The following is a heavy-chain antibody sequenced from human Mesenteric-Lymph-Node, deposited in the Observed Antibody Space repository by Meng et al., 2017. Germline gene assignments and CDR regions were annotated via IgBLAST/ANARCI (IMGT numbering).Heavy chain of an antibody. CDR3: ARAPKLRYFDWLLSHFDY. V-gene: IGHV4-34*01. J-gene: IGHJ4*02. Sequence: TRSLSFALHGGSFSGYYWSWIGQHPRKGLDWIGEINLSGSTNYNPSLKSRVTISVDTSKNQFSLKLSSVTAADTAVYYCARAPKLRYFDWLLSHFDYWGQGTLVTVSS. D-gene: IGHD3-9*01. CDR2: INLSGST. CDR1: GGSFSGYY.